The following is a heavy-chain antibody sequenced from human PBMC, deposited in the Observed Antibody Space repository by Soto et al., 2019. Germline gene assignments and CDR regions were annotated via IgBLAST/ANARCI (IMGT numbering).Heavy chain of an antibody. CDR2: IIPIFGTE. D-gene: IGHD6-13*01. V-gene: IGHV1-69*13. CDR3: ARDRIAGSKYYYGMDV. Sequence: SVKVSCKASGGTFSSYAISWVRQAPGQGLEWMGGIIPIFGTENYAQKFQGRVTITADESTSTAYMELSSLRSEDTAVYYCARDRIAGSKYYYGMDVWGQGTTVTVSS. CDR1: GGTFSSYA. J-gene: IGHJ6*02.